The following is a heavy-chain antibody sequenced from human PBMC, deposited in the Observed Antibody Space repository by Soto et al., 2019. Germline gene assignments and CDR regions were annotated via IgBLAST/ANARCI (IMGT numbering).Heavy chain of an antibody. D-gene: IGHD3-9*01. J-gene: IGHJ4*02. CDR3: ARDIDYRVDDG. CDR1: GASMTSRDW. Sequence: QVQLQESGPGLVRPSGTLSLTCAVSGASMTSRDWWSWVRQPPGKGLEWIGEISHNGYTHYSPPLQSRVTISIDKSKNQFSLKMTAVTAADTALYYCARDIDYRVDDGWGPGSLVIVSS. V-gene: IGHV4-4*02. CDR2: ISHNGYT.